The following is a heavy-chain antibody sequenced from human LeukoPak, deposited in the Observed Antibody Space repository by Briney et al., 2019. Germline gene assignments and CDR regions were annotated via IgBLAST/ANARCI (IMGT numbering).Heavy chain of an antibody. CDR1: GGSFSGYY. J-gene: IGHJ4*02. V-gene: IGHV4-34*01. CDR3: ARGRVYVWGSYRTAFDY. Sequence: SETLSLTCAVYGGSFSGYYWSWIRQPPGKGLEWIGEINHGGSTNYNPSLKRRVTISVDTSKNQFSLKLSSVTAADTAVYYCARGRVYVWGSYRTAFDYWGQGTLVTVSS. D-gene: IGHD3-16*02. CDR2: INHGGST.